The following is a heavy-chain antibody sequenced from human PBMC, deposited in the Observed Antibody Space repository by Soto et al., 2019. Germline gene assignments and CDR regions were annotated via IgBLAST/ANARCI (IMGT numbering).Heavy chain of an antibody. CDR2: ISAYNGNT. D-gene: IGHD6-13*01. J-gene: IGHJ5*02. V-gene: IGHV1-18*01. Sequence: ASVKVSCKASGYTFTSYGISWVRQAPGQGLEWMGWISAYNGNTNYAQKLQGRVTMTTDTSTSTAYMELRSLRSDDTAVYYCAGAAAGNTRHNWFDPWGQGTLVPVSS. CDR3: AGAAAGNTRHNWFDP. CDR1: GYTFTSYG.